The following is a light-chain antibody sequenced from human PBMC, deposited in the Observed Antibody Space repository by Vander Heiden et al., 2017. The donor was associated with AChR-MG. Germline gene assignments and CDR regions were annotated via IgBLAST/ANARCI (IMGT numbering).Light chain of an antibody. CDR3: QQRKNGPPGYT. Sequence: DIVLTQSPATLSLSPGERATLSCRASQSVSSYLAWYQQKPGHALRLLIYDASNRATGITARFSATAYGTDFNLTISSREPEDFAVYYCQQRKNGPPGYTFGQGTKLEIK. CDR1: QSVSSY. V-gene: IGKV3-11*01. J-gene: IGKJ2*01. CDR2: DAS.